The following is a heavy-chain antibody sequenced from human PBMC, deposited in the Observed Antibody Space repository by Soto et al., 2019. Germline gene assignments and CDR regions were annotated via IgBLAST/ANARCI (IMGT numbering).Heavy chain of an antibody. J-gene: IGHJ6*02. CDR2: ISAYNGNT. CDR1: GYTFTSYG. D-gene: IGHD3-10*01. CDR3: ARDRGDYYGSGSYTGMDV. Sequence: GASVKVSCKASGYTFTSYGISWVRQAPGQGLEWMGWISAYNGNTNYAQKLQGRVTMTTDTSTSTAYMELRSLRSDDTAVYYCARDRGDYYGSGSYTGMDVWGQGTTVTVSS. V-gene: IGHV1-18*04.